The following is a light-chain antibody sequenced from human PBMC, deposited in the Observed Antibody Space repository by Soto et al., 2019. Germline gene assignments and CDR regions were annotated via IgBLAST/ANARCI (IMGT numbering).Light chain of an antibody. J-gene: IGKJ1*01. Sequence: EIVLTQSPGTLSLSPGERATLSCRASQSVSSSYLAWYQQKPGQAPRLLIYAASSKSAGIPDRFSGSGSGTNFSPTIIRLEPEDFTVYYCQQYDNSPLWTFGQGTKVEIK. CDR3: QQYDNSPLWT. V-gene: IGKV3-20*01. CDR1: QSVSSSY. CDR2: AAS.